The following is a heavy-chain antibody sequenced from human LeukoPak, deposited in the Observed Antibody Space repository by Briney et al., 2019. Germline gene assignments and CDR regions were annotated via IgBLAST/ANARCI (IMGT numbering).Heavy chain of an antibody. V-gene: IGHV3-30*02. CDR3: ARDPRVTDYGSGSYNNVDFDY. CDR1: GFTFSSYG. D-gene: IGHD3-10*01. Sequence: GGSLRLSCAASGFTFSSYGMHWVRQAPGKGLEWVAFIRYDGSNKYYADSVRGRFTISRDNAKNTLFLQMDSLRAEDSAVYYCARDPRVTDYGSGSYNNVDFDYWGQGTLVTVPS. J-gene: IGHJ4*02. CDR2: IRYDGSNK.